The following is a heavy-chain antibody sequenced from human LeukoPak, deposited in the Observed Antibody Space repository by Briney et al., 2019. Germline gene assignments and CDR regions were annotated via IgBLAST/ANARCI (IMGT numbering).Heavy chain of an antibody. V-gene: IGHV3-53*01. D-gene: IGHD6-13*01. CDR2: FSSSGRT. CDR1: GFSVSSNY. Sequence: PTGGSLRLSCAVSGFSVSSNYVTWVRQAPGKGLEWVSVFSSSGRTYYADSVKGRFTISRDNSKNTVDLQMNSLRGEDTALYYCARVGAAARGDYWGQGTLVTVSS. CDR3: ARVGAAARGDY. J-gene: IGHJ4*02.